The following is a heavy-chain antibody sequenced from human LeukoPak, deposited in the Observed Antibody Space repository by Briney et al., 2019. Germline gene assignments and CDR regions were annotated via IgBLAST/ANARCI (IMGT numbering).Heavy chain of an antibody. CDR1: GFTFTTYA. Sequence: GGSLRLSCAASGFTFTTYAMIWVRQVPGKGLEWVSAISGSGVNTQYADSVKGRFTISRDNSKNTLYLQMNSLRAEDTAVYYCAKDPNGDYVGAFDFWGQGTMVTVSS. CDR2: ISGSGVNT. D-gene: IGHD4-17*01. CDR3: AKDPNGDYVGAFDF. V-gene: IGHV3-23*01. J-gene: IGHJ3*01.